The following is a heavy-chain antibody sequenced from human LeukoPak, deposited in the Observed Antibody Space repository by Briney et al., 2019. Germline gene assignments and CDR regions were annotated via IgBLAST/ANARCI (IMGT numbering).Heavy chain of an antibody. V-gene: IGHV1-46*01. CDR3: ASSYYDSSGYYYSVDY. Sequence: GASVKVSCKASGYTFTSYYMHWVRQAPGQGLEWMGIINPSGGSTSYAQKFQGRVTMTRDTSTSTVYMELSSLRSEDTAVYYCASSYYDSSGYYYSVDYWGQGTLVTVSS. CDR1: GYTFTSYY. D-gene: IGHD3-22*01. J-gene: IGHJ4*02. CDR2: INPSGGST.